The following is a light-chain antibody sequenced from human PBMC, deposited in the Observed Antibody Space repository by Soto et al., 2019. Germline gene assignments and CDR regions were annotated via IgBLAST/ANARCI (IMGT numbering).Light chain of an antibody. V-gene: IGKV3-11*01. CDR3: QQRIRSPFT. Sequence: EVVLTQSPATLSLSPGGGATLSCRASQSIGNYLAWYQQKPGQAPRLLIYATSNRATGIPARFSGSGSGTDFTLTISSLEPEDFAVYYCQQRIRSPFTFGPGIKVDI. CDR1: QSIGNY. J-gene: IGKJ3*01. CDR2: ATS.